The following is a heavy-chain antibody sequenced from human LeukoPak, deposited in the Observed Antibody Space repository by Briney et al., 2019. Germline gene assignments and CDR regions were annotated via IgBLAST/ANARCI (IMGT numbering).Heavy chain of an antibody. Sequence: SSETQSLTCTVSGGSISSYYWSWIRQPPGKGLEWIGYIYYSGSTNYNPSLKSRVTISVDTSKNQFSLKLSSVTAADTAVYYCARGGYYGSGSLTWGQGTLVTVSS. CDR3: ARGGYYGSGSLT. CDR1: GGSISSYY. V-gene: IGHV4-59*01. J-gene: IGHJ4*02. CDR2: IYYSGST. D-gene: IGHD3-10*01.